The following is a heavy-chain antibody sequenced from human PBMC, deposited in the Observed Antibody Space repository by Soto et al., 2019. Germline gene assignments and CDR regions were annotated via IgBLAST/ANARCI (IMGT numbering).Heavy chain of an antibody. V-gene: IGHV4-59*01. CDR1: GGSIISYY. J-gene: IGHJ6*02. CDR2: IYYSGST. CDR3: ARERYYGMDV. Sequence: SETLSLACTFSGGSIISYYWSWIRQPPGKGLEWIGNIYYSGSTNYNPSLKSRVTISVDTSKNQFSLKLSSVTAADTAVYYCARERYYGMDVWGQGTTVIVSS.